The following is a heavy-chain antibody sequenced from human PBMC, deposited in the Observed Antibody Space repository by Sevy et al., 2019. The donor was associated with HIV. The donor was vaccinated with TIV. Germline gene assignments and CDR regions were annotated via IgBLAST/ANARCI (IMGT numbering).Heavy chain of an antibody. CDR3: ARGARGTLPSYYYYGLNI. V-gene: IGHV5-51*01. Sequence: GESLKISCQSSGYKFSDYWIAWVRQMPGKGLEWMGIIYPGDSDTRYSPSLQGQVTISVDKFISTAYLEWSSLKASDTAIYYCARGARGTLPSYYYYGLNIWGQGTTVTVSS. CDR1: GYKFSDYW. CDR2: IYPGDSDT. J-gene: IGHJ6*02. D-gene: IGHD3-16*01.